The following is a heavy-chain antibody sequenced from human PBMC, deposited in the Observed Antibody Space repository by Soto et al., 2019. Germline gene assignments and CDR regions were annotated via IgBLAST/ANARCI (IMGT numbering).Heavy chain of an antibody. CDR3: ARLERRLQLSCLAP. Sequence: SEMMSHTCAVEGGKCIGYYGSWISKNPGKGLEWIGEINHSGSTIYNPSLKSRVTISVDTSKNQFSLKLSSVTAADTSVYFCARLERRLQLSCLAPWGQGTLVPVSS. D-gene: IGHD2-15*01. J-gene: IGHJ5*02. V-gene: IGHV4-34*01. CDR1: GGKCIGYY. CDR2: INHSGST.